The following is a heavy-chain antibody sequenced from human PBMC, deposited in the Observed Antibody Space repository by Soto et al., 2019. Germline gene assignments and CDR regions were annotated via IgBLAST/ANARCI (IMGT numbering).Heavy chain of an antibody. D-gene: IGHD2-15*01. CDR2: VSGSGSST. Sequence: EVQLLESGGGLVQPGGSLRLSCAVSGFTFSNYAMSWVRQAPGKGLEWVSAVSGSGSSTYYADSVKGRFTISRDNSKNTPYLQMNSLRAEDTAVYYCARRSPSWAFDIWGQGTMVTVSS. CDR1: GFTFSNYA. V-gene: IGHV3-23*01. J-gene: IGHJ3*02. CDR3: ARRSPSWAFDI.